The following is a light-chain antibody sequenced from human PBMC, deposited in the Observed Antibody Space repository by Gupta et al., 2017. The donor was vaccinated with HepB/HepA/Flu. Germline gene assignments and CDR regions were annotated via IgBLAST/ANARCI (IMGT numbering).Light chain of an antibody. CDR2: RNN. J-gene: IGLJ3*02. CDR3: AAWDDSLSGCV. V-gene: IGLV1-47*01. Sequence: QSVLTQPLSASGTPGPRVTISCSGSSSNIGRNYVYWYQQLPGTAPKLLIYRNNRRPSGVPDRFSGSKSGTSASLAISGLRSEDEADDYCAAWDDSLSGCVCGGGTKMTV. CDR1: SSNIGRNY.